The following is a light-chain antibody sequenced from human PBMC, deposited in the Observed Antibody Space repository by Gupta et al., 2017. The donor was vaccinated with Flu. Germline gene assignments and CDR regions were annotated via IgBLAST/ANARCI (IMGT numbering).Light chain of an antibody. CDR2: GAS. CDR3: QQYDSLPYT. V-gene: IGKV1-33*01. Sequence: DIQMTQSPSSLSASVGDRVTITCQASQDIVNYLTWYQQKPGRAPKLLIYGASNLKTGVPSRFSGRRSGTNFIFTISSLQPEDIATYYCQQYDSLPYTFGQGTKLEI. CDR1: QDIVNY. J-gene: IGKJ2*01.